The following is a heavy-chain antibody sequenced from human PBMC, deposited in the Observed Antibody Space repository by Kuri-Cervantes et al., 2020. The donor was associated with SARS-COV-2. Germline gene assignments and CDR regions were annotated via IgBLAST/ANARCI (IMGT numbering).Heavy chain of an antibody. CDR1: GYSFTNYW. V-gene: IGHV5-51*01. Sequence: KVSCKGSGYSFTNYWIGWVRQMPGKGLEWMGIIYPGYSDTRYSPSFQGQVTISADKSINTAFLQWSSLKASDTAIYYCARRAYGEEVDYYYMDVWGKGTAVTVSS. D-gene: IGHD4-17*01. J-gene: IGHJ6*03. CDR3: ARRAYGEEVDYYYMDV. CDR2: IYPGYSDT.